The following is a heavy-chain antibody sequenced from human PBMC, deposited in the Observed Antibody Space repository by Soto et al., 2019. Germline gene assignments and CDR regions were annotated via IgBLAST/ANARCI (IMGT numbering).Heavy chain of an antibody. Sequence: GGSLRLSCAASGFTFSIYAMNWVRQTQEKGLEWVSSISSTSSYTHYSDSVKGRFTISRDNANNSLFLQMNSLRAEDTATYYCARDLALAGNYWGQRVLVCVSS. CDR2: ISSTSSYT. J-gene: IGHJ4*02. D-gene: IGHD6-19*01. CDR1: GFTFSIYA. V-gene: IGHV3-21*01. CDR3: ARDLALAGNY.